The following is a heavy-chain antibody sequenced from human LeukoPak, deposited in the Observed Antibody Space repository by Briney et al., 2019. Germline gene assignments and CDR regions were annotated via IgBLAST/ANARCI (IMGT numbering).Heavy chain of an antibody. CDR2: ISGSGSNT. J-gene: IGHJ4*02. CDR1: GFTFSTCA. D-gene: IGHD5-18*01. Sequence: PGGSLRLSCAASGFTFSTCAMSWVRQVPGKGLEWVSTISGSGSNTYYADSVKGRFTISRDNSKNALYLQTHSLRADDTAVYFCAKTPRGYTYVPDYWGQGTLLTVSS. V-gene: IGHV3-23*01. CDR3: AKTPRGYTYVPDY.